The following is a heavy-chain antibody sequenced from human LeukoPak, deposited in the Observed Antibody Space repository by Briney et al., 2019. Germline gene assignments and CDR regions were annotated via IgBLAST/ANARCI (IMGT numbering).Heavy chain of an antibody. Sequence: SETLSLTCTVSGGSISGYYWSWIRQPPGKGLEWIGEINHSGSTNYNPSLKSRVTISVDTSKNQFSLKLSSVTAADTAVYYCARRPYCSSTSCSSRGGRSYYYGMDVWGQGTTVTVSS. J-gene: IGHJ6*02. CDR3: ARRPYCSSTSCSSRGGRSYYYGMDV. V-gene: IGHV4-34*01. CDR1: GGSISGYY. CDR2: INHSGST. D-gene: IGHD2-2*01.